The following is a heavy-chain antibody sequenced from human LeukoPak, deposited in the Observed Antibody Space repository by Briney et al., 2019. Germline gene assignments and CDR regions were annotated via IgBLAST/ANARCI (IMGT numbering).Heavy chain of an antibody. J-gene: IGHJ4*02. V-gene: IGHV3-48*03. CDR1: GFTLSSYE. D-gene: IGHD6-19*01. CDR2: ISSSGSTI. Sequence: PGGSLRLSCAASGFTLSSYEMNWVRQAPGKGLEWVSYISSSGSTIYYADSVKGRFTISRDNAKNSLYLQMNSLRAEDTAVYYCAAFIAVAGTYYFDYWGQGTLVTVSS. CDR3: AAFIAVAGTYYFDY.